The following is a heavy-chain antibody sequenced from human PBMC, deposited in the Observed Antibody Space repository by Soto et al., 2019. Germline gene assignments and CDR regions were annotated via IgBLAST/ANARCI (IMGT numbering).Heavy chain of an antibody. J-gene: IGHJ1*01. CDR2: IIPIFGTA. CDR3: ARGEMYSSSPYEYFQH. CDR1: GGTFSSYA. V-gene: IGHV1-69*13. Sequence: ASVKVSCKASGGTFSSYAISWVRQAPGQGLEWMGGIIPIFGTANYAQKFQGRVTITADESTSTAYMELSSLRSEDTAVYYCARGEMYSSSPYEYFQHWGQGTLVTVSS. D-gene: IGHD6-6*01.